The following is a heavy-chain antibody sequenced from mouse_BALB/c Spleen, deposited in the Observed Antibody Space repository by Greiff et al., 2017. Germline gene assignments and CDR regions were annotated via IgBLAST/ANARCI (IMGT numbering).Heavy chain of an antibody. CDR1: GFSLTSYG. J-gene: IGHJ3*01. Sequence: VKLQESGPGLVAPSQSLSITCTVSGFSLTSYGVHWVRQPPGKGLEWLGVIWAGGSTNYNSALMSRLSISKDNSKSQVFLKMNSLQTDDTAMYYCARDRDSSGYVRFAYWGQGTLVTVSA. CDR3: ARDRDSSGYVRFAY. D-gene: IGHD3-2*01. V-gene: IGHV2-9*02. CDR2: IWAGGST.